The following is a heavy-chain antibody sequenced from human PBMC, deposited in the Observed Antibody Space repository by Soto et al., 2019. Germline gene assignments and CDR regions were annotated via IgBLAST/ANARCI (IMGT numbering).Heavy chain of an antibody. D-gene: IGHD3-22*01. J-gene: IGHJ6*02. Sequence: AGVKVSCKAAGFSFSSYGITWVRQAPGQRLERLGWISPYNDDTKYAQRLQGRVTMTTDTSTRTAYMDIRGLRSDNTAIYYCARGGYYDSSGARNYHYYGMDVWGQGTTVTVSS. CDR2: ISPYNDDT. CDR3: ARGGYYDSSGARNYHYYGMDV. CDR1: GFSFSSYG. V-gene: IGHV1-18*01.